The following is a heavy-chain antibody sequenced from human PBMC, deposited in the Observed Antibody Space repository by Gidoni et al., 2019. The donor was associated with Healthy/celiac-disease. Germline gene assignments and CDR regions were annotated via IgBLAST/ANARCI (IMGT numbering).Heavy chain of an antibody. J-gene: IGHJ3*02. CDR3: ATLLSSYDSSGYYYDDAFDI. CDR1: GGSISSSSYS. V-gene: IGHV4-39*01. CDR2: IYYSGST. D-gene: IGHD3-22*01. Sequence: QLQLQESVPGLVTPSETLSLTCTVSGGSISSSSYSWGWIRQPPGKGLEWIGSIYYSGSTYYNPSLKSRVTISVDTSKNQFSLKLSSVTAADTAVYYCATLLSSYDSSGYYYDDAFDIWGQGTMVTVSS.